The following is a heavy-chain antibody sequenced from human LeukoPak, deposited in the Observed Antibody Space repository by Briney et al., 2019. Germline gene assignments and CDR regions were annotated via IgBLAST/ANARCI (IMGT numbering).Heavy chain of an antibody. Sequence: PGGSLRLSCAASGFSFSGYAMTWVRQAPGKGLEWVAFIRYDGSNKYYADSVKGRFTISRDNSKNTLYLQMNSLRAEDTAVYYCSGSYQAVYYFDYWGQGTLVTVSS. CDR3: SGSYQAVYYFDY. D-gene: IGHD3-16*02. J-gene: IGHJ4*02. CDR2: IRYDGSNK. CDR1: GFSFSGYA. V-gene: IGHV3-30*02.